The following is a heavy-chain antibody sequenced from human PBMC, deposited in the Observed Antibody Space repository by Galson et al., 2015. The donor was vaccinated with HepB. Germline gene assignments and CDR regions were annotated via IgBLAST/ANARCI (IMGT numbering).Heavy chain of an antibody. J-gene: IGHJ3*02. CDR1: GFTFSNAW. CDR3: ATDDSGYYYAFDI. V-gene: IGHV3-15*01. CDR2: IKSKTDGGTT. Sequence: SLRLSCAASGFTFSNAWMSWVRQAPGKGLEWVGRIKSKTDGGTTDYAAPVKGRFTISRDDSKNTLYLQMNSLKTEDTAVYYCATDDSGYYYAFDIWGQGTMVTVSS. D-gene: IGHD3-22*01.